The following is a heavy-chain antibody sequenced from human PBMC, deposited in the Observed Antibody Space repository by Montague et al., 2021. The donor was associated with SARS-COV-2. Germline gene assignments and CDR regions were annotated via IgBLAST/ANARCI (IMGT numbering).Heavy chain of an antibody. J-gene: IGHJ6*02. Sequence: SETLSLTCSVSGGSLSSFYWSWIRQPPGKGLEYIGYIHYSGSTNFSPSLNSRVSISLDTSKNQFSLNLRSVTTADTAVYYCARVAVLDVFSVSYYGLDVWGRGTTVTVSS. V-gene: IGHV4-59*01. D-gene: IGHD5/OR15-5a*01. CDR2: IHYSGST. CDR3: ARVAVLDVFSVSYYGLDV. CDR1: GGSLSSFY.